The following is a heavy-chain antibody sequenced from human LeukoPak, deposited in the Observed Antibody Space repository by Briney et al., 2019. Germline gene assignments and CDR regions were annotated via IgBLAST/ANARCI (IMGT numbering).Heavy chain of an antibody. V-gene: IGHV3-30*02. J-gene: IGHJ3*02. CDR3: AKDGVGYRSSTSCYQQDAFDI. CDR2: IRYDGSNK. D-gene: IGHD2-2*01. Sequence: GGSLRLSCAASGFTFSSYGMHWVRQAPGKGLEWVAFIRYDGSNKYYADSVKGRFTISRDNSKNTLYLQMNSLRAEDTAVYYCAKDGVGYRSSTSCYQQDAFDIWGQGTMVTVSS. CDR1: GFTFSSYG.